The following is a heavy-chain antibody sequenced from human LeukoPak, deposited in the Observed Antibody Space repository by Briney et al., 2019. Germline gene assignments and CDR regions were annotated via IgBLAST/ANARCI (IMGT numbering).Heavy chain of an antibody. CDR2: IYYSGST. CDR1: GGSISNSSYY. V-gene: IGHV4-39*01. CDR3: ARLPASGYAVDY. J-gene: IGHJ4*02. D-gene: IGHD2-2*01. Sequence: SETLALTCSVSGGSISNSSYYWGWIRQPPGKGLEWIGTIYYSGSTYYNPSLKSRVTISVDTSKSQFSLKLRSVTAADTATYYCARLPASGYAVDYWGQGTLVTVSS.